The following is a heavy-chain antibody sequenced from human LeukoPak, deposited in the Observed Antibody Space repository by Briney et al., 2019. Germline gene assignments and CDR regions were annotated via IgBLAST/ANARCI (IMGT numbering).Heavy chain of an antibody. Sequence: GGSLRLSCVASGFTFGKYWMSWVRQAPGMGLEWVSLICSGGNTYYADSVKGRFTISRDDSKNTLYLQMNSLRAEDTAVYYCARRYCSGGTCYFFDYWGQGTLVTVSS. V-gene: IGHV3-53*01. CDR2: ICSGGNT. J-gene: IGHJ4*02. D-gene: IGHD2-15*01. CDR3: ARRYCSGGTCYFFDY. CDR1: GFTFGKYW.